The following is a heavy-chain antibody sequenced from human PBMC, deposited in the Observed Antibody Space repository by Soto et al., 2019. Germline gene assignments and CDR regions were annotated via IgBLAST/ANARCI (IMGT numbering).Heavy chain of an antibody. D-gene: IGHD1-26*01. J-gene: IGHJ4*02. CDR2: INTGSGNT. CDR1: GYTFTTYP. V-gene: IGHV1-3*04. Sequence: QVQLVQSGAEVKRPGASVNISCKASGYTFTTYPLHWVRQAPGQRPECMGWINTGSGNTKYSQKFQGRVTITRDTSASTAYMELSSLTFEDTAVYYCARGGSYPGYWGQGTLVTVSS. CDR3: ARGGSYPGY.